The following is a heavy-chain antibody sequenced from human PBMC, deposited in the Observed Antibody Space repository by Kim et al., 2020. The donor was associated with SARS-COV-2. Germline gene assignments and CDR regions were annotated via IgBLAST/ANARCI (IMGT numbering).Heavy chain of an antibody. Sequence: KGRFTISRENSKNTLYLQMNSLRAEDTAVYYCASLYYEFWSGYYSDAFDIWGQGTMVTVSS. J-gene: IGHJ3*02. CDR3: ASLYYEFWSGYYSDAFDI. D-gene: IGHD3-3*01. V-gene: IGHV3-30*01.